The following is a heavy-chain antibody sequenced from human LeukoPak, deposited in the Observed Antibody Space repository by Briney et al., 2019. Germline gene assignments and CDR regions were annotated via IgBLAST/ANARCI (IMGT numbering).Heavy chain of an antibody. CDR3: AKDRIASTLVTAFDC. CDR2: ISGSSDST. V-gene: IGHV3-23*01. J-gene: IGHJ4*02. D-gene: IGHD5-18*01. CDR1: GFTFSKYA. Sequence: GGSLRLSCAASGFTFSKYAMTWVRQAPGEGLEWVLVISGSSDSTYYAASVKGRFTISRDNSKNTLYLQLNSLRPEDTAVYYCAKDRIASTLVTAFDCWGQGTLVTVSS.